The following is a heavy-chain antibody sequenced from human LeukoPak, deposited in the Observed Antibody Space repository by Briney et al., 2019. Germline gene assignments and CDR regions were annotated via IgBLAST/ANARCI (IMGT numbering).Heavy chain of an antibody. Sequence: GGSLRLSCAASVFTFRSYGMHCVRLAPDKGLEWVSVIWYDGTNKYYADSVKGRFTISRDNSKNTLYLQMNSLRAEDTAVYYCARDQPLDYWGQGTLVTVSS. CDR1: VFTFRSYG. J-gene: IGHJ4*02. CDR3: ARDQPLDY. V-gene: IGHV3-33*01. CDR2: IWYDGTNK. D-gene: IGHD1-14*01.